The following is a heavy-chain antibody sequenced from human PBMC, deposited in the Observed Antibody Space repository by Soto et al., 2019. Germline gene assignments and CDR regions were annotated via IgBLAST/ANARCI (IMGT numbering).Heavy chain of an antibody. D-gene: IGHD3-22*01. CDR2: IIPLFGTT. J-gene: IGHJ4*02. Sequence: XVKGSCKASGGGFSLYAIGWVQQAPGQGLEWMGGIIPLFGTTNYAQKFQGTVTITADESTTTAYMELSSLRSEDTAVYYCARSYYDSNNYYYYFDLWGQGTPVTVSS. CDR3: ARSYYDSNNYYYYFDL. V-gene: IGHV1-69*13. CDR1: GGGFSLYA.